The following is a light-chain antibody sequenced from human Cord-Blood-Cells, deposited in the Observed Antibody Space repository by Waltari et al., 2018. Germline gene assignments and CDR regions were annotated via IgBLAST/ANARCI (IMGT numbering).Light chain of an antibody. CDR1: SCDVGGYNY. CDR3: SSYTSSSSWV. V-gene: IGLV2-14*03. J-gene: IGLJ3*02. Sequence: QSALTQPASVSGSPGQSITISCTGTSCDVGGYNYVSWYQQHPGKAPKLMIYDVSSRPSEVSKRFSGSKAGNTASLTISGLQAEDEADYYCSSYTSSSSWVFGGGTKLTVL. CDR2: DVS.